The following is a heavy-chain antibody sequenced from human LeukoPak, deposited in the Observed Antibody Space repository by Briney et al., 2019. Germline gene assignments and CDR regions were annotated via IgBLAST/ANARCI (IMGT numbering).Heavy chain of an antibody. CDR2: IYTSGST. Sequence: SETLSLTCTVSGGSISNYYWSWIRQPAGKGLEWVGRIYTSGSTNYNPSLKSRVTMSVDTSKNQFSLKLSSVTAADTAVYFCARTASDSSSPGPLYYFDYGGQETLVPVSS. CDR3: ARTASDSSSPGPLYYFDY. J-gene: IGHJ4*02. D-gene: IGHD6-13*01. V-gene: IGHV4-4*07. CDR1: GGSISNYY.